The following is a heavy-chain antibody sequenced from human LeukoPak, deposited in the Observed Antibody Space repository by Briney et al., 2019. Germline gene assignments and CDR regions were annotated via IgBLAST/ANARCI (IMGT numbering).Heavy chain of an antibody. CDR3: ARDKIPDSPMDV. D-gene: IGHD2-2*01. J-gene: IGHJ6*02. V-gene: IGHV6-1*01. Sequence: SPTLSLTFAISGDSVSSNSAGWNWIRQSPWRGLEWLGRTYFRSKWYIDYAVSVKSRITINPDTSKNQFSLQLNSVTPEDTAVYYCARDKIPDSPMDVWVQGTTVTVSS. CDR2: TYFRSKWYI. CDR1: GDSVSSNSAG.